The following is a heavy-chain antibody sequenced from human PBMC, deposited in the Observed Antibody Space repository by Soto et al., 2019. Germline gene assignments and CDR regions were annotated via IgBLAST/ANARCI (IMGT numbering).Heavy chain of an antibody. CDR3: ARDRPGDEGDGFDI. D-gene: IGHD3-10*01. Sequence: EVQLVETGGGLTQPGGSLRLSCAASGLTVSSNYMNWVRQAPGKGLEWVSVLYSGGSTHYAGSVKGRFIISRDNSKNTLYLQMNSLGVEDTAVYYCARDRPGDEGDGFDIWGHGTMVTVSS. J-gene: IGHJ3*02. CDR1: GLTVSSNY. V-gene: IGHV3-53*02. CDR2: LYSGGST.